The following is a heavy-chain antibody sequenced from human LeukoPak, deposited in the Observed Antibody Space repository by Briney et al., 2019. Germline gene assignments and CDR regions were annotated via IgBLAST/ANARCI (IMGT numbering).Heavy chain of an antibody. CDR1: RRSISYYY. CDR3: ARHYYDSSGYCYYAFDF. CDR2: YYYSGST. D-gene: IGHD3-22*01. Sequence: SETLLLSCTVPRRSISYYYWSWIRQPPGKGLGWIGYYYYSGSTHYSLSLKSRVTISGDTSKNQVSLKLSSVTDADTAVYYCARHYYDSSGYCYYAFDFWGQGTMVTVSS. V-gene: IGHV4-59*01. J-gene: IGHJ3*01.